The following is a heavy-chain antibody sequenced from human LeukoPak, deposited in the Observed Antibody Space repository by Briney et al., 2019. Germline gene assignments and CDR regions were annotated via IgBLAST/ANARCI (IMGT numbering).Heavy chain of an antibody. Sequence: SETLSLTCAVYGGSFSGYYWSWIRQPPGKGLEWIGEINHSGSTNHNPSLKSRVTISVDTSKNQFSLKLSSVTAADTAVYYCARVILGLRLDYWGQGTLVTVSS. D-gene: IGHD3-16*01. CDR2: INHSGST. CDR3: ARVILGLRLDY. CDR1: GGSFSGYY. V-gene: IGHV4-34*01. J-gene: IGHJ4*02.